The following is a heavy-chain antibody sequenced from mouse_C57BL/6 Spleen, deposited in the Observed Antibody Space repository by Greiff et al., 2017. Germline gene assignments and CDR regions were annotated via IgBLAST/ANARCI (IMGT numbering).Heavy chain of an antibody. CDR3: ARHGSTYYYTMDY. V-gene: IGHV5-17*01. CDR2: ISSGSSTI. J-gene: IGHJ4*01. CDR1: GFTFSDYG. Sequence: DVMLVESGGGLVKPGGSLKLSCAASGFTFSDYGMHWVRQAPEKGLEWVAYISSGSSTINYADTVKGRFTISRDNAKNTLFLQMTSLRSADTAMYYCARHGSTYYYTMDYWGQGTSVTVSS. D-gene: IGHD1-1*01.